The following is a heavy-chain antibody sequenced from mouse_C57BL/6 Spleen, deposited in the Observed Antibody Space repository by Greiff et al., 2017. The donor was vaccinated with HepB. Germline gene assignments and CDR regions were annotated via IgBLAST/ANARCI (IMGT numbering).Heavy chain of an antibody. CDR1: GFTFSSYG. Sequence: EVKLMESGGDLVKPGGSLKLSCAASGFTFSSYGMSWVRQTPDKRLEWVATISSGGSYTYYPDSVKGRFTISRDNAKNTLYLQMSSLKSEDTAMYYCARHDPITTVVATRGNYFDYWGQGTTLTVSS. CDR3: ARHDPITTVVATRGNYFDY. CDR2: ISSGGSYT. D-gene: IGHD1-1*01. V-gene: IGHV5-6*01. J-gene: IGHJ2*01.